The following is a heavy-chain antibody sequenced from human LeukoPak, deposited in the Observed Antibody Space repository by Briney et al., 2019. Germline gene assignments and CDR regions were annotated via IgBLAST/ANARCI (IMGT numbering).Heavy chain of an antibody. CDR3: AKYSSSWYQNWYFDL. V-gene: IGHV3-66*01. Sequence: GGSLRLSCVASGFIVSNNYMSWVRQAPGMGLEWVSTVYRGGSSFSADSVKGRFTISRDNSKNTLYLQMDSLRAEDTAVYYCAKYSSSWYQNWYFDLWGRGTLVTVSS. CDR1: GFIVSNNY. D-gene: IGHD6-13*01. CDR2: VYRGGSS. J-gene: IGHJ2*01.